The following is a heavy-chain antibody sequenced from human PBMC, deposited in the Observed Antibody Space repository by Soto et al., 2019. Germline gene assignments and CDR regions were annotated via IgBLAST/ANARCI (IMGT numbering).Heavy chain of an antibody. V-gene: IGHV3-30-3*01. Sequence: PGGSLRLSCAASGFTFSSYAMHWVRQALGKGLEWVAVISYDGSNKYYADSVKGRFTISRDNSKNTLYLQMNSLRAEDTAVYYCARGATMIVVVIIFDYWGQGTLVTVSS. D-gene: IGHD3-22*01. CDR1: GFTFSSYA. CDR2: ISYDGSNK. J-gene: IGHJ4*02. CDR3: ARGATMIVVVIIFDY.